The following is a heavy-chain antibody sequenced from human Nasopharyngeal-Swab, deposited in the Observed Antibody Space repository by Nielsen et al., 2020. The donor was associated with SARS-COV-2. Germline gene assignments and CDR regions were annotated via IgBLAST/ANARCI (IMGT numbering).Heavy chain of an antibody. Sequence: GESLKISCAASGFNFSSYGMHWVRQAPGKGLEWVAVIWYDGSNKYYADSVKGRFTISRDNSKNTLYLQMNSLRAEDTAVYYCARDDIGYYYGTDVWGQGTTVTVSS. D-gene: IGHD5-12*01. CDR1: GFNFSSYG. CDR3: ARDDIGYYYGTDV. V-gene: IGHV3-33*01. J-gene: IGHJ6*02. CDR2: IWYDGSNK.